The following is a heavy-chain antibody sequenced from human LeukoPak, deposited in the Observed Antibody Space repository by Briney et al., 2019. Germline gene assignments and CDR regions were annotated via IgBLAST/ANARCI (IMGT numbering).Heavy chain of an antibody. Sequence: PSETLSFTCTVSGGSSSSSSYYWGWIRQPPGKGLEWIGSIYYSGSTYYNPSLKSRVTISVDTSKNQFSLKLSSVTAADTAVYYCARNGPIAAALRWFDPWGQGTLVTVSS. CDR3: ARNGPIAAALRWFDP. CDR2: IYYSGST. D-gene: IGHD6-13*01. CDR1: GGSSSSSSYY. V-gene: IGHV4-39*01. J-gene: IGHJ5*02.